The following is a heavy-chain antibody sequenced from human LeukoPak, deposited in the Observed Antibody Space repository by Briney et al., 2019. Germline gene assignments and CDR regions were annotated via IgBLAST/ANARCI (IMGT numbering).Heavy chain of an antibody. CDR2: INPTGGTT. V-gene: IGHV1-46*01. Sequence: ASVKLSCKASGYTFTDYYMHWVRQAPGQGLEWMGIINPTGGTTTYAEEFLGRVTMTRDTSTSTFYMELSSLRSEDTAMYYCARDPHVGYTYGRYFDYWGQGTLVTVS. D-gene: IGHD5-18*01. J-gene: IGHJ4*02. CDR3: ARDPHVGYTYGRYFDY. CDR1: GYTFTDYY.